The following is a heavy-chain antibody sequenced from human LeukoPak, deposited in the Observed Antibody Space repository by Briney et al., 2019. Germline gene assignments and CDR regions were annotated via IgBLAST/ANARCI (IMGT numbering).Heavy chain of an antibody. D-gene: IGHD1-26*01. V-gene: IGHV1-18*01. CDR2: ISAYNGNT. CDR1: GYTFTSYG. CDR3: ARNRRLVGATSFGAFDI. J-gene: IGHJ3*02. Sequence: ASVKVSCKASGYTFTSYGISWVRQAPGQGLEWMGWISAYNGNTNYAQKLQGRVTMTTDTSTSTAYMELRSLRSDDTAVYYCARNRRLVGATSFGAFDIWGQRTMVTVSS.